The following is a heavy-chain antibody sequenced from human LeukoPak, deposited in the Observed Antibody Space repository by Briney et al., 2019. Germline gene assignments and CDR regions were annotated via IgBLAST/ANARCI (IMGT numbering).Heavy chain of an antibody. Sequence: GGSLRLSCAASGFTFNSYGMHWVRQAPGKGLEWVALISYDGSNKYYADSVKGRFTISRDNSKNTLYLQMNSLRAEDTAVYYCAKDSRRDSSGYFGVFDYWGQGTLVTVSS. J-gene: IGHJ4*02. CDR3: AKDSRRDSSGYFGVFDY. CDR1: GFTFNSYG. CDR2: ISYDGSNK. V-gene: IGHV3-30*18. D-gene: IGHD3-22*01.